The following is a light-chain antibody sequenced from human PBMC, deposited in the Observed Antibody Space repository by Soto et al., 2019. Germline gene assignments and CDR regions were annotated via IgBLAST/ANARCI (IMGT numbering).Light chain of an antibody. CDR2: DAS. Sequence: EIVLTQSPATLSLSPGERATLSCRASQSVSSYLAWYQQKPGQAPRLLIYDASNRATGIPARFSGSGSGTDFTLTISSREPEDFAVYYCQQRSNLLLTFGGGTKVEIK. V-gene: IGKV3-11*01. CDR3: QQRSNLLLT. J-gene: IGKJ4*01. CDR1: QSVSSY.